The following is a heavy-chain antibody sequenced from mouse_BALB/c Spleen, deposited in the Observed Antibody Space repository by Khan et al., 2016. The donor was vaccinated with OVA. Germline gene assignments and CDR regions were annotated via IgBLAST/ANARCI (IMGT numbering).Heavy chain of an antibody. J-gene: IGHJ3*01. D-gene: IGHD2-14*01. V-gene: IGHV1-4*01. Sequence: QVQLQQSGAELARPGASVKMSCKASGYTFTSYTIHWIKLRPGQGLEWIGYINPSNGYTNYNQKFKDKATLTADKSSTTAYMQLSSLTSDDSAVYYCVRDGAENRKDGWIDYWGQGTLVTVSA. CDR1: GYTFTSYT. CDR2: INPSNGYT. CDR3: VRDGAENRKDGWIDY.